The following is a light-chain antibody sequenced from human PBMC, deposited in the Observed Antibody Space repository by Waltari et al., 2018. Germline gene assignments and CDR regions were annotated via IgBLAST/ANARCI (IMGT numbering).Light chain of an antibody. CDR3: SSYTTSSTVYV. CDR2: DVT. CDR1: SSAVGTYDY. V-gene: IGLV2-14*03. J-gene: IGLJ1*01. Sequence: QSALTQPASVSGSPGQSITISCTGTSSAVGTYDYVSWYQPHPGKAPKLMIYDVTKRPSGLANRFSGSQSGNTPSLTISVLQAEDEADYYCSSYTTSSTVYVFGTGTKVTVL.